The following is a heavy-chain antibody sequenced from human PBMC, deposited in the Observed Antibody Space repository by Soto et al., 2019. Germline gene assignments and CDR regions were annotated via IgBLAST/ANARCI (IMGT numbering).Heavy chain of an antibody. V-gene: IGHV3-23*01. CDR2: ISGSFSST. CDR1: GFSFSSYA. CDR3: ASRSATVLSLTY. D-gene: IGHD2-8*01. J-gene: IGHJ4*02. Sequence: PGGSLRLSCVASGFSFSSYAMNWVRQAPGKGLEWVSTISGSFSSTYYADSVQGRFTVSRDNSKNTLYLQMNSLRAEDTAVYYCASRSATVLSLTYWGPGTQVTVSS.